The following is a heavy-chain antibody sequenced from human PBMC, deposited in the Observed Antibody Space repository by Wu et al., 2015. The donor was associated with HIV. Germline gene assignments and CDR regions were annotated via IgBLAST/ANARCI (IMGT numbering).Heavy chain of an antibody. V-gene: IGHV1-69*13. Sequence: QVQLVQSGTEVKKPGASVKVSCKASGYTFTDYLIHWVRQTPGEGLEWMGGIIPILGTANYAQKFQGRVTITADESTSTAYMELSSLRSEDTAIYYCARDGYNSVGYYYIDVWGERDRRSPSP. J-gene: IGHJ6*03. CDR2: IIPILGTA. D-gene: IGHD5-24*01. CDR3: ARDGYNSVGYYYIDV. CDR1: GYTFTDYL.